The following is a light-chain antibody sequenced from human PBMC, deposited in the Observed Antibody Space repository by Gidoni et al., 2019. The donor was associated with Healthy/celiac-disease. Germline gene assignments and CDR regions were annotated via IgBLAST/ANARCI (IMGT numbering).Light chain of an antibody. CDR1: QSVSSSY. CDR3: QQYGSSPRT. CDR2: GAS. V-gene: IGKV3-20*01. J-gene: IGKJ3*01. Sequence: EIVLTQSPGTLSLSPGERATRSCRASQSVSSSYLAWYQQKPGQAPRLLIYGASSRATGIPDRFSGSGSGTDFTLTISRLEPEDFAVYYCQQYGSSPRTFXPXTKVDIK.